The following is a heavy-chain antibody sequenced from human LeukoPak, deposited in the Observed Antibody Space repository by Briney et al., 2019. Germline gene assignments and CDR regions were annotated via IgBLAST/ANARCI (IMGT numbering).Heavy chain of an antibody. CDR3: ARDSGGLHSSSQYYYYYYMDV. V-gene: IGHV3-33*01. Sequence: GRSLRLSCAASGFTFSSYGMHWVRQAPGKGLEWVAVIWYDGSNKYYADSVKGRFTISRDNSKNTLYLQMNSLRAEDTAVYYCARDSGGLHSSSQYYYYYYMDVWGKGTTVTVSS. CDR2: IWYDGSNK. J-gene: IGHJ6*03. D-gene: IGHD6-6*01. CDR1: GFTFSSYG.